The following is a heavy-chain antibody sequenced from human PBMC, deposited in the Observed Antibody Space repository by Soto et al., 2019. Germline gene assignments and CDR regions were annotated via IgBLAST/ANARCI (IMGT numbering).Heavy chain of an antibody. J-gene: IGHJ5*02. CDR2: IKQDGSEK. Sequence: EVQLVESGGGLVQPGGSLRLSCEASGFTFSNYWMNWVRQAPGKGLEWVANIKQDGSEKYYVDSVKGRFTISRDNAKNSLYLQMNSLRAEDTGIYYCARDSCTTTSCYVNWFDPWGQGTLVTVSS. V-gene: IGHV3-7*01. CDR3: ARDSCTTTSCYVNWFDP. CDR1: GFTFSNYW. D-gene: IGHD2-2*01.